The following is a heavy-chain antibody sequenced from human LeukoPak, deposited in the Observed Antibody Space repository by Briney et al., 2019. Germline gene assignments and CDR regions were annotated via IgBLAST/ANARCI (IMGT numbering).Heavy chain of an antibody. V-gene: IGHV3-23*01. CDR1: GFTFSSYA. Sequence: GGSLRLSCAASGFTFSSYAMSWVRQAPGKGLEWASAISGSGGSTYYADSVKGRFTISRDNSKNTLYLQMNSLRAEDTAVYYCAKDARSSWSPYYFDYWGQGTLVTVSS. J-gene: IGHJ4*02. D-gene: IGHD6-13*01. CDR2: ISGSGGST. CDR3: AKDARSSWSPYYFDY.